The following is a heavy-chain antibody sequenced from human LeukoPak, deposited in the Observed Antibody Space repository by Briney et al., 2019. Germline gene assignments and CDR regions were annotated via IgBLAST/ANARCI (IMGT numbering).Heavy chain of an antibody. J-gene: IGHJ3*01. CDR2: VYPGDSDA. Sequence: GESLKISCKAAGYTFTDYWIAWVRQVPGKDLEYMGIVYPGDSDARYWPPFEGQVTISVDKSIDTAYLEWNSLRASDSAIYYCARPHSFKHIADAFDVCSQGTLVAVSS. CDR1: GYTFTDYW. D-gene: IGHD2-21*01. CDR3: ARPHSFKHIADAFDV. V-gene: IGHV5-51*01.